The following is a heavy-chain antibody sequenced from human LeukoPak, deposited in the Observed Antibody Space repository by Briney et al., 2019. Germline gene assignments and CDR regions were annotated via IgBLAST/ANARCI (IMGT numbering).Heavy chain of an antibody. V-gene: IGHV4-4*07. CDR3: ARGPNYYDSSGYFHRDYYFDY. Sequence: PSETLSLTCTVSGGSISSYYWSWIRQPAGKGLEWIGRIYTSGSTNYNPSLKSRVTMSVDTSKNQFSLKLSSVTAADTAVYYCARGPNYYDSSGYFHRDYYFDYWGQGTLVTVSS. J-gene: IGHJ4*02. D-gene: IGHD3-22*01. CDR1: GGSISSYY. CDR2: IYTSGST.